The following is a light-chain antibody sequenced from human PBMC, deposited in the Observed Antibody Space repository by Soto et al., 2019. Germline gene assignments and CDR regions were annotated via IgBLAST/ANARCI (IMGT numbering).Light chain of an antibody. V-gene: IGLV2-14*01. CDR3: SSYTSSGTRL. J-gene: IGLJ2*01. Sequence: QSALTQPASVSGSPGQSITISCTGTSSDVGGYNYVSWYQQHPGKAPKLIIFEVSDRPSGVSNRFSGSKSGNTVSLIISGLQAEDEADYYCSSYTSSGTRLFGGGTKLTVL. CDR2: EVS. CDR1: SSDVGGYNY.